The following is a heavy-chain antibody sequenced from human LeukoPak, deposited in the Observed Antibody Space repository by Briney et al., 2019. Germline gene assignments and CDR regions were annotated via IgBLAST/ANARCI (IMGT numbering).Heavy chain of an antibody. D-gene: IGHD3-22*01. J-gene: IGHJ4*02. CDR3: ARGDYYDRSGYLLFDY. V-gene: IGHV1-46*01. CDR1: GYTFTTYY. Sequence: SVKVSCKASGYTFTTYYMQWVRQAPGQGLERMGIINPSGGSTSYAQKFQGRDTMTRDTSTSTVYMELSSLRSEDTAVYYGARGDYYDRSGYLLFDYWGQGTLVTVSS. CDR2: INPSGGST.